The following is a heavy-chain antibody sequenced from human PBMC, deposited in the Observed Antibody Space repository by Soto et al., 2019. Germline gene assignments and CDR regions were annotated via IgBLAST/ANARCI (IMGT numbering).Heavy chain of an antibody. CDR2: IYPGDSDT. J-gene: IGHJ6*02. CDR3: ASSRAASSSSNLCCCYCGMDV. V-gene: IGHV5-51*01. D-gene: IGHD6-6*01. Sequence: PGESLKLSCKGSGYSFTSYWIGWVRQMPGKGLEWMGIIYPGDSDTRYSPSFQGQVTISADKSISTAYLQWSSLKASDNAMYYCASSRAASSSSNLCCCYCGMDVWGQGTTVTVYS. CDR1: GYSFTSYW.